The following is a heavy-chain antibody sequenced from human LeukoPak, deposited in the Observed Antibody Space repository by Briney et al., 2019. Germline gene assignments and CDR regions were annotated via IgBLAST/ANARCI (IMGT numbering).Heavy chain of an antibody. CDR2: IHNSGTT. D-gene: IGHD3-10*01. V-gene: IGHV4-34*01. CDR3: ARRYYYNLGSFPFDF. J-gene: IGHJ4*02. CDR1: GGPFSGYL. Sequence: SETLSLTCAVSGGPFSGYLWSWTGQSSGKGLEGFGEIHNSGTTNYNPSLNSRVTISEDTSKNQFYLNLSSVTAADTAVYYCARRYYYNLGSFPFDFWGQGTPVTVSS.